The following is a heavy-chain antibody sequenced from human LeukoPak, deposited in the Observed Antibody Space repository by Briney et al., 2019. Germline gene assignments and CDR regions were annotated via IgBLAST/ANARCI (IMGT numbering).Heavy chain of an antibody. V-gene: IGHV1-2*02. Sequence: GASVTVSCKASGYTFTGYYMHWVRQAPGQGLEWMGWINPNSGGTNYAQKFQGRVTMSRDTSISTAYMELSRLRSDDTAVYYCARDSYGSGKDYWGQGTLVTVSS. J-gene: IGHJ4*02. CDR3: ARDSYGSGKDY. CDR2: INPNSGGT. D-gene: IGHD3-10*01. CDR1: GYTFTGYY.